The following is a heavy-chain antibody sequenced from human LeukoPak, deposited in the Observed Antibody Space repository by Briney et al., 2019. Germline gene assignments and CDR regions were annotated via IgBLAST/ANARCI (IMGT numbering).Heavy chain of an antibody. CDR1: GFTFDDYA. CDR3: AKALDRAYYFDY. Sequence: RGSLRLSCVVPGFTFDDYAMHWVRQAPGRGLEWVSLISGDGVRTFYADSVKGRFTISRDNSRNSLYLQMNNLRTEDTAFYYCAKALDRAYYFDYWGQGTPVTVSS. V-gene: IGHV3-43*02. D-gene: IGHD2-2*03. CDR2: ISGDGVRT. J-gene: IGHJ4*02.